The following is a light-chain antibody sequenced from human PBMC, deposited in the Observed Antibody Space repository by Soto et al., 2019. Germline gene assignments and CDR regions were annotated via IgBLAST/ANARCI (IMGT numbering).Light chain of an antibody. CDR3: QSYDNGLSASV. Sequence: QSVLIQPPSVSGAPGQRVTISCTGSSSNIGAGHVVHWYQQFPGRAPNLLIYGSSNRPSGVPDRFSGSKSGTSASLAITGLQAEDEADYYCQSYDNGLSASVFGGGTKLTVL. J-gene: IGLJ2*01. V-gene: IGLV1-40*01. CDR1: SSNIGAGHV. CDR2: GSS.